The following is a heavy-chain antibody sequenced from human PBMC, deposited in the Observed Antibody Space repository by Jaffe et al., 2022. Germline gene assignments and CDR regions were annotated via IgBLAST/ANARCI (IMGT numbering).Heavy chain of an antibody. Sequence: QVQLQESGPGLVKPSETLSLTCTVSGGSVSSGSYYWSWIRQPPGKGLEWIGYIYYSGSTNYNPSLKSRVTISVDTSKNQFSLKLSSVTAADTAVYYCARSQYDFWSGYTTNWFDPWGQGTLVTVSS. CDR3: ARSQYDFWSGYTTNWFDP. D-gene: IGHD3-3*01. V-gene: IGHV4-61*01. J-gene: IGHJ5*02. CDR2: IYYSGST. CDR1: GGSVSSGSYY.